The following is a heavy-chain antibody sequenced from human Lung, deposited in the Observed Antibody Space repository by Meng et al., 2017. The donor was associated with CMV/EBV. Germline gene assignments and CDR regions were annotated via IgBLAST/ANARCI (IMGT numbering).Heavy chain of an antibody. CDR2: VNCDSGVT. Sequence: QVQLVQSGAEVKKPGASVKVSCKASGYTFSDYHIHWVRQAPGQGLEWMGWVNCDSGVTKSAQKFQGWVTMTRDTSIRTAYMGLSGLTSNDTAVYYCVVIHYSGMNVWGQGTLVTVSS. CDR1: GYTFSDYH. CDR3: VVIHYSGMNV. D-gene: IGHD3-16*02. V-gene: IGHV1-2*04. J-gene: IGHJ6*02.